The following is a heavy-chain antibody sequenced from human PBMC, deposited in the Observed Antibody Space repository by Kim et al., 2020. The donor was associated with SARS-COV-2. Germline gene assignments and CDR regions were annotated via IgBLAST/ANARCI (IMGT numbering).Heavy chain of an antibody. Sequence: VKGRFTISRDKAKNSLYLQMNSLRAEDTAVYYCARDPDSSLAYYYYGMDVWGQGTTVTVSS. D-gene: IGHD6-6*01. J-gene: IGHJ6*02. V-gene: IGHV3-21*01. CDR3: ARDPDSSLAYYYYGMDV.